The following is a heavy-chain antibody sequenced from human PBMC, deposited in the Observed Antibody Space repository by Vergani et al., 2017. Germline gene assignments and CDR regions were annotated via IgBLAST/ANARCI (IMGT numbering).Heavy chain of an antibody. CDR2: IYYSGST. D-gene: IGHD6-19*01. Sequence: EEGKGRGKKEGKRSMTCSEDGASIRRSNDYWGWIRQPPGKGLEWIASIYYSGSTYYNPSLKSRVTISVDTSKNQFSLKLSSVTAADTAVYFCARHSTVEWLVKLGWIDPWGQGILVTVSS. CDR3: ARHSTVEWLVKLGWIDP. CDR1: GASIRRSNDY. J-gene: IGHJ5*02. V-gene: IGHV4-39*01.